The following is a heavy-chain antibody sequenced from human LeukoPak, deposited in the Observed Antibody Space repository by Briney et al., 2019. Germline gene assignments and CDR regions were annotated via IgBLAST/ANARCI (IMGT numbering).Heavy chain of an antibody. CDR2: INPSGGST. CDR1: GYTFTSYY. Sequence: ASVKVSCKASGYTFTSYYMHWVRQAPGQGLEWMGIINPSGGSTSYAQKFQGRVTMTRDTSTSTVYMELSSLRSEDTAVYYCARREPTYYYDSSGYYYAEDYWGQGTPVTVSS. CDR3: ARREPTYYYDSSGYYYAEDY. D-gene: IGHD3-22*01. V-gene: IGHV1-46*01. J-gene: IGHJ4*02.